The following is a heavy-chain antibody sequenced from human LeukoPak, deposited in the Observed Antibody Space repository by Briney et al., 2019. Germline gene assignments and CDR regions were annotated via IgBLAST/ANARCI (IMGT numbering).Heavy chain of an antibody. V-gene: IGHV3-66*01. Sequence: GGSLRLSCAASEFSVGSNYMTWVRQAPGKGLEWVSLIYSGGSTYYADSVKGRFTISRDNSKNTLYLQMNSLRAEDTAVYYCARDPYSGSYGADYYYYMDVWGKGTTVTTSS. J-gene: IGHJ6*03. D-gene: IGHD1-26*01. CDR2: IYSGGST. CDR3: ARDPYSGSYGADYYYYMDV. CDR1: EFSVGSNY.